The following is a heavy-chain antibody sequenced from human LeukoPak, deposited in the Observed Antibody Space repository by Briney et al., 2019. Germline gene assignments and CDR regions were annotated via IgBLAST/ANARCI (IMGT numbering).Heavy chain of an antibody. D-gene: IGHD3-22*01. CDR3: ARVTYDSSGYLYYFDY. CDR2: ISSSGSTI. V-gene: IGHV3-48*03. CDR1: GSTFSSYE. J-gene: IGHJ4*02. Sequence: GGSLRLSCAASGSTFSSYEMNWVRQAPGKGLEWVSYISSSGSTIYYADSVKGQFTISRDNAKNSLYLQMNSLRAEDTAVYYCARVTYDSSGYLYYFDYWGQGILVTVSS.